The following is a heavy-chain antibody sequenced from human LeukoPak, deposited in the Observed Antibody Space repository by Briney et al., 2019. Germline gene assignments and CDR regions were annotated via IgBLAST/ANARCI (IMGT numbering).Heavy chain of an antibody. Sequence: GESLKISCKGSGYIFTNYWIGWVRQMPGKGLEWMGIIYPGDSETRYSPSFQGQVTISADKSISTAYLQWSSLKASDTALYYCARHYRLTYGMDVWGQGTTVTISS. J-gene: IGHJ6*02. CDR2: IYPGDSET. D-gene: IGHD1-14*01. CDR1: GYIFTNYW. CDR3: ARHYRLTYGMDV. V-gene: IGHV5-51*01.